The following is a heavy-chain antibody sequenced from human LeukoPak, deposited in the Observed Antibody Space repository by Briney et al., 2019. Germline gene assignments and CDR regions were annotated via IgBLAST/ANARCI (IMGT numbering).Heavy chain of an antibody. CDR3: ARDPRGSYIES. Sequence: GGSLRLSCVASGFSFSTYSMNWVRQAPGKGLEWVSYISSSSSIIYYADSVKGRFTISRDNAKNSLSLQMKSLRAEDTAIYYCARDPRGSYIESWGQGTLVTVSS. D-gene: IGHD3-10*01. J-gene: IGHJ4*02. V-gene: IGHV3-48*01. CDR2: ISSSSSII. CDR1: GFSFSTYS.